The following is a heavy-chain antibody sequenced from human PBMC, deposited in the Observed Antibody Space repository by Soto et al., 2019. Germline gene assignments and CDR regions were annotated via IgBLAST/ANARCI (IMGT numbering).Heavy chain of an antibody. V-gene: IGHV4-34*01. J-gene: IGHJ4*02. CDR3: AILIAARGFSDY. Sequence: PSETLSLTCAVYGGSFSGYYWSWIRQPPGKGLEWIGEINHSGSTNYNPSLKSRVTISVDTSKNQFSLKLSSVTAADTAVYYCAILIAARGFSDYWGQGTLVTVSS. CDR1: GGSFSGYY. CDR2: INHSGST. D-gene: IGHD6-6*01.